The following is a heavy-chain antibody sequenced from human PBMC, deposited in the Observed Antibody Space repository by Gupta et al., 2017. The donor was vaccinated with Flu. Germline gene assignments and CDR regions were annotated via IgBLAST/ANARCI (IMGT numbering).Heavy chain of an antibody. V-gene: IGHV3-72*01. CDR3: TRVNYYDFGGYYPDY. J-gene: IGHJ4*02. CDR1: AVGFSAHH. CDR2: SRKKANGDST. Sequence: VQLVESGGGLVQPGGSLRVSCVVSAVGFSAHHMDWVRQAPGKGLEWIGRSRKKANGDSTVYAASVEGRFSLSRDESKNSLNLEMSSLQTEDTAVYYCTRVNYYDFGGYYPDYWGQGILVTVSS. D-gene: IGHD3-22*01.